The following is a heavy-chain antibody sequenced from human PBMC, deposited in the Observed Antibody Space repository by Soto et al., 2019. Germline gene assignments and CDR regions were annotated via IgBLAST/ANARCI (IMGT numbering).Heavy chain of an antibody. CDR2: IYWDDDK. Sequence: QITLNESGPTQVKPRQTLTLTCTFTGFSLTTSGVGVGWIRQSPGKAPEWLALIYWDDDKRYSPSLKSRLTTTKDTSKNQVVLTMADLAPADTATYYCAHRVLLTVFGLVTTTAIYFDFWGPGTPGSFS. D-gene: IGHD3-3*01. CDR3: AHRVLLTVFGLVTTTAIYFDF. CDR1: GFSLTTSGVG. J-gene: IGHJ4*02. V-gene: IGHV2-5*02.